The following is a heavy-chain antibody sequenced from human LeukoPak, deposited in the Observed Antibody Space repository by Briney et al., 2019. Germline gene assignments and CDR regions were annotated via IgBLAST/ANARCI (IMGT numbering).Heavy chain of an antibody. D-gene: IGHD3-3*01. Sequence: SETLSLTCTVSGGSISSSSYYWGWIRQPPGKGLEWIGSIYYSGSTYYNPSLKSRVTISVDTSKNQFSLKLSSVPAADTAVYYCARQQAYYDFWSGTGIDYWGQGTLVTVSS. CDR3: ARQQAYYDFWSGTGIDY. V-gene: IGHV4-39*01. CDR2: IYYSGST. CDR1: GGSISSSSYY. J-gene: IGHJ4*02.